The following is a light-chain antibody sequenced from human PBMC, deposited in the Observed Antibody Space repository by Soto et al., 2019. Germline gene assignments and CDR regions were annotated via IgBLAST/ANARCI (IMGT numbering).Light chain of an antibody. CDR3: EQYHSFSLT. CDR2: DAS. J-gene: IGKJ1*01. V-gene: IGKV1-5*01. Sequence: DIQMTQSPSTLSASVGDRVTITCRASQSISYWLAWYQQKPGKAPKVLIYDASSLESGVPSRFSGSGFGTEFTLTISSLQPDDFAIYYCEQYHSFSLTFGQGTKVEIK. CDR1: QSISYW.